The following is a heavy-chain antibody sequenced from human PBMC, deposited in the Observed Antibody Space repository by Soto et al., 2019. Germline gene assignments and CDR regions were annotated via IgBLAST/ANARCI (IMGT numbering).Heavy chain of an antibody. CDR1: GFTFSSYE. D-gene: IGHD3-10*01. CDR2: ISSSGSTI. Sequence: GGSLRLSCAASGFTFSSYEMNWVRQAPGKGLEWVSYISSSGSTIYYADSVKGRFTISRDNAKNSLYLQMNSLRAEDTAVYYCARDSPLLGEENYYFDYWGQGTLVTVSS. J-gene: IGHJ4*02. CDR3: ARDSPLLGEENYYFDY. V-gene: IGHV3-48*03.